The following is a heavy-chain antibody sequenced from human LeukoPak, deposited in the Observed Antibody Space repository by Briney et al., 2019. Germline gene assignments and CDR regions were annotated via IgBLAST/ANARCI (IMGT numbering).Heavy chain of an antibody. V-gene: IGHV3-48*03. Sequence: GGSLRLSCAASGFTFSSYEMNWVRQAPGKGLEWVSYIGSSGSTIYYADSVKGRFTISRDNAKNSLFLQMNSLRAEDTALYYCARSLYYYDSSGYYGIDYWGQGTLVTVSS. CDR3: ARSLYYYDSSGYYGIDY. J-gene: IGHJ4*02. CDR2: IGSSGSTI. CDR1: GFTFSSYE. D-gene: IGHD3-22*01.